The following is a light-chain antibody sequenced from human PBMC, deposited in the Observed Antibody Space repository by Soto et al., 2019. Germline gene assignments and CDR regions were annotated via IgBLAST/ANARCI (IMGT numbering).Light chain of an antibody. CDR3: GTWDNSLTAV. CDR2: DNN. Sequence: QSVLTQPPSVSAAPGQKVTSSCSGSNSNIGNNYVSWYRQVPGTAPQVVIYDNNRRPSGIPDRFSGSKSGSSATLDITGLQSGDEADYYCGTWDNSLTAVFGGGTQLTVL. CDR1: NSNIGNNY. V-gene: IGLV1-51*01. J-gene: IGLJ7*01.